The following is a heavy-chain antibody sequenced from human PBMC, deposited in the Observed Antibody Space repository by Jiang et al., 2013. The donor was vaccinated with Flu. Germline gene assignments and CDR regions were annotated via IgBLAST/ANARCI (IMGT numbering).Heavy chain of an antibody. Sequence: LLKPSETLSLTCAVSGGSFIGYYWSWIRQPPGKGLEWIGEINDVGSANYNPSLESRFTLSVDASQKQFYLKLNSVTAADTAVYFCARGPFESGDYYNNGFDYWGRGIEVTVSS. J-gene: IGHJ4*02. CDR1: GGSFIGYY. D-gene: IGHD3-10*01. V-gene: IGHV4-34*01. CDR3: ARGPFESGDYYNNGFDY. CDR2: INDVGSA.